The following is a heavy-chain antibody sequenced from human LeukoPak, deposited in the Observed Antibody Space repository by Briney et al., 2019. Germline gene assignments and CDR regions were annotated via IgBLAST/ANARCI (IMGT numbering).Heavy chain of an antibody. CDR3: ARARGYCSGGSCRPDY. J-gene: IGHJ4*02. V-gene: IGHV3-21*06. CDR2: ITTSSSYI. Sequence: GGSLRLSCTASGFTFSSYSMNWVRQAPGKGLEWVSSITTSSSYIYYADSVKGRFTISRDNAKNSLYLQMNSLRAEDTAVYYCARARGYCSGGSCRPDYWGQGTLVTVSS. CDR1: GFTFSSYS. D-gene: IGHD2-15*01.